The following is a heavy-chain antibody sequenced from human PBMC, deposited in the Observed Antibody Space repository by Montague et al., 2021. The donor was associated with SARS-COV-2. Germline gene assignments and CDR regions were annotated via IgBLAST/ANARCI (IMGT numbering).Heavy chain of an antibody. CDR1: GFTFDDYA. CDR3: AKEGGYGSGGYRIRVYGMDV. J-gene: IGHJ6*02. CDR2: ISWSSANI. D-gene: IGHD3-10*01. Sequence: SLRLSCAASGFTFDDYAMHWVRQAPGKGLEWVSSISWSSANIGYADSVKGRFTISRDNAKNSLYLQTNNLRAEDTALYYCAKEGGYGSGGYRIRVYGMDVWGQGTTVTVSS. V-gene: IGHV3-9*01.